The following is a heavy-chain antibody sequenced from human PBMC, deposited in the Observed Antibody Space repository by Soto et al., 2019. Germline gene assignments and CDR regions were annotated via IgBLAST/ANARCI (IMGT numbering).Heavy chain of an antibody. CDR1: GDSCTGYG. V-gene: IGHV1-18*01. Sequence: ASGSVSWKALGDSCTGYGITWVGQAPGQGLEWMGCISAYGYTNYAQRLQGRVTLTIDTSTTTAYMELGSLRSDDTAVYYCARGALSIANLQDQDAFHVWGHGTMVTVSS. CDR2: ISAYGYT. CDR3: ARGALSIANLQDQDAFHV. D-gene: IGHD6-6*01. J-gene: IGHJ3*01.